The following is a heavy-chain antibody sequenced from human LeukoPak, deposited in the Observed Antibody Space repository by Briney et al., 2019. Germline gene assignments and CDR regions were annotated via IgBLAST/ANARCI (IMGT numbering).Heavy chain of an antibody. Sequence: PGRSLRLSCAASGLTFSSYGMHWVRQAPGKGLEWVAVISYDGNNKYYGDSVKGRFTISRDNSKNTLYLQMNSLRAEDTAVYYCATLAVAGTLFKLPPPDYWGQGTLVTVSS. CDR2: ISYDGNNK. CDR3: ATLAVAGTLFKLPPPDY. V-gene: IGHV3-30*03. CDR1: GLTFSSYG. J-gene: IGHJ4*02. D-gene: IGHD6-19*01.